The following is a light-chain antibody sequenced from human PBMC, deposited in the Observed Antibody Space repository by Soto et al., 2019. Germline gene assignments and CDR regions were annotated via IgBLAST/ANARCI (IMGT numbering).Light chain of an antibody. V-gene: IGLV1-44*01. Sequence: QSVLTQPPSASGTPGQRVTISCSGSNSNIGRNTVNWYQQVPGTAPKVLIYNNNQRPSGVPDRFSGSKSGTAASLAISGLRSEDEADYYCAVWDDSLHGVFGGGTKVTV. J-gene: IGLJ3*02. CDR1: NSNIGRNT. CDR2: NNN. CDR3: AVWDDSLHGV.